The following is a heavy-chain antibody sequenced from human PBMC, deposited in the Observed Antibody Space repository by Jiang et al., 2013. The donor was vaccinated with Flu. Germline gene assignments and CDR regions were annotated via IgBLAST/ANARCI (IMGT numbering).Heavy chain of an antibody. CDR2: INHIGST. CDR3: ARGRPSHWYTGWFDP. D-gene: IGHD1-26*01. V-gene: IGHV4-34*01. J-gene: IGHJ5*02. CDR1: GDSVSDNF. Sequence: LLKPSETLSLTCAVLGDSVSDNFWSWFRQSPGKGLEWIGEINHIGSTNYNPSLTGRVTISLDTSENQFSLKLSSTTAADTAMYYCARGRPSHWYTGWFDPWGQRTLVTVSS.